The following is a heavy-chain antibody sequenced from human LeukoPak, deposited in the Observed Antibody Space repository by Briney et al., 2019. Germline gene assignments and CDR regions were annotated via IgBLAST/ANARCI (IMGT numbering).Heavy chain of an antibody. CDR3: ARDKDGLDSSGYSPVDY. J-gene: IGHJ4*02. CDR2: ISSSSSTI. D-gene: IGHD3-22*01. CDR1: GFTFSSYS. Sequence: GGSLRLSCAASGFTFSSYSMNWVRQAPGKGLEWVSYISSSSSTIYYADSVKGRFTISRDNAKNSLYLQMNSLRAEDTAVYYCARDKDGLDSSGYSPVDYWGQGTLVTVSS. V-gene: IGHV3-48*04.